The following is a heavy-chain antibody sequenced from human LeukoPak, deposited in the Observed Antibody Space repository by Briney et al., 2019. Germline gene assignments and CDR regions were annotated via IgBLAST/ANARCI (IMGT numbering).Heavy chain of an antibody. Sequence: SETLSLTCSVSGDSISSYYWSWIRQPPGKGLEWIGYIYYSGSTNYNPSPKSRVTISVDTSKNQFSLKLSSVTAADTAVYYCAGTPNWFDPWGQGTLVTVSS. CDR1: GDSISSYY. CDR3: AGTPNWFDP. J-gene: IGHJ5*02. D-gene: IGHD2-15*01. V-gene: IGHV4-59*01. CDR2: IYYSGST.